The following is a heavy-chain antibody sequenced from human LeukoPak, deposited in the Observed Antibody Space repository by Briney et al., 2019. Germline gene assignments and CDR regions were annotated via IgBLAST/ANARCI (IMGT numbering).Heavy chain of an antibody. CDR1: GFTFSSYE. Sequence: PGGSLRLSCAASGFTFSSYEMNWVRQAPGKGLEWVSYISSSGSTIYYADSVKGRFTISRDNAKNSLYLQMNSLRAEDTAVYYCARGRRMITFGGVIVYWGQGTLVTVSS. CDR3: ARGRRMITFGGVIVY. CDR2: ISSSGSTI. V-gene: IGHV3-48*03. J-gene: IGHJ4*02. D-gene: IGHD3-16*02.